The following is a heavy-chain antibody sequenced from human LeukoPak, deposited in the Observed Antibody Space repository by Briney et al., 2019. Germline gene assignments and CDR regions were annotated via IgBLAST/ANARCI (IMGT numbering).Heavy chain of an antibody. CDR1: GDSLISYY. D-gene: IGHD6-13*01. Sequence: SETLSLTCTVSGDSLISYYWSWIRQPAEEGLEWTGRIHSSGDTNYNPSLKSRVTMSVDTSKNQFSLKLSSVTAADTAVYYCARGPRIAAGDTVDYWGQGTLITVSS. CDR2: IHSSGDT. J-gene: IGHJ4*02. CDR3: ARGPRIAAGDTVDY. V-gene: IGHV4-4*07.